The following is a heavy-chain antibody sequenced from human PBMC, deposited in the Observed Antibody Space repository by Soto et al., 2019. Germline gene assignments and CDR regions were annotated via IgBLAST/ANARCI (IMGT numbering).Heavy chain of an antibody. CDR2: IIPIFGTA. D-gene: IGHD3-3*01. Sequence: ASVKVSCKASGGTFSSYVISWVRQAPGQGLEWMGGIIPIFGTANYAQKFQGRVTITADESTSTAYMELSSLRSEDTAVYYCARDQLIRFLEGPHAFDIWGQGTMVTVSS. V-gene: IGHV1-69*13. CDR1: GGTFSSYV. CDR3: ARDQLIRFLEGPHAFDI. J-gene: IGHJ3*02.